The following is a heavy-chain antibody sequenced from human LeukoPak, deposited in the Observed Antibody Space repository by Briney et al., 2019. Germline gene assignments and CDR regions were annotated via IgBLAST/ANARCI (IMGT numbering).Heavy chain of an antibody. J-gene: IGHJ4*02. CDR2: THYTGTA. CDR3: ARDDALVATGSFDY. Sequence: PSETLSLTCSVSDGSISTYYWSWIRQPPGRGLEWIGYTHYTGTAKYNPSLESRVTMSVDTSKNQFSLRLTSVTAADTAVYYCARDDALVATGSFDYWGQGTLVTVSS. D-gene: IGHD5-12*01. V-gene: IGHV4-59*01. CDR1: DGSISTYY.